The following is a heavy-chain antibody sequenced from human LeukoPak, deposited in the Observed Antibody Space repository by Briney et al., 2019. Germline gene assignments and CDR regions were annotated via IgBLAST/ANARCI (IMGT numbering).Heavy chain of an antibody. D-gene: IGHD5-18*01. V-gene: IGHV4-30-4*01. CDR3: ARIQGVDTAMVTGYFDY. Sequence: SETLSLTCTVSGGSISSGDYYWSWIRQPPGKGLEWIGYIYYSGSTYYNPSLKSRVTISVDTSKNQFSLKLSSVTAADTAVYYCARIQGVDTAMVTGYFDYWGQGTLVTVSS. J-gene: IGHJ4*02. CDR2: IYYSGST. CDR1: GGSISSGDYY.